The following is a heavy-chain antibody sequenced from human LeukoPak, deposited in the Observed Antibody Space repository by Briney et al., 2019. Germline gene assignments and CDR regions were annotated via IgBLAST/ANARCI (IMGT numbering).Heavy chain of an antibody. V-gene: IGHV3-21*01. CDR2: IISSISYI. Sequence: GGSLRLSCAASGFTFSTYSMNWVRQAPGKGLEWVSSIISSISYIYYADSVKGRFTISRDTAKNSLYMTMNSLRAEDTAVYYCAKVTSHDSVWGSYGGPLSTLYYFDYWGQGTLVTVSS. CDR1: GFTFSTYS. CDR3: AKVTSHDSVWGSYGGPLSTLYYFDY. J-gene: IGHJ4*02. D-gene: IGHD3-16*01.